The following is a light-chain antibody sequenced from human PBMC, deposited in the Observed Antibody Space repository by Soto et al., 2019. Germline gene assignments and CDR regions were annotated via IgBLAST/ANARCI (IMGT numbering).Light chain of an antibody. V-gene: IGLV2-11*01. CDR2: DVS. CDR1: SSDVGEYDY. J-gene: IGLJ1*01. Sequence: HSAPTQPRSVSGSPGQSVTISCTGTSSDVGEYDYVSWYQQHPGKAPKLMIFDVSERPSGVPDRFSGSKTGNTASLTISGLQAEDEADYYCCSYAGSPYVFGTGTKVTVL. CDR3: CSYAGSPYV.